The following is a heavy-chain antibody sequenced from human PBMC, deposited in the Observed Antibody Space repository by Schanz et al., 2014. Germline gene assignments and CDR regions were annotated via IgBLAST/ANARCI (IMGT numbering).Heavy chain of an antibody. D-gene: IGHD3-10*01. Sequence: EVQLLESGGGLVQPGGSLKLSCAASGLIFSNYVMSWVRQAPGKGLEWVSTIGTSGGTNYAESVKGRFTISRDNSKNTLYLQMDSLRAEDTAVYYCAKGRFGELSAFDIWGQWTMVTVSS. J-gene: IGHJ3*02. CDR1: GLIFSNYV. CDR3: AKGRFGELSAFDI. CDR2: IGTSGGT. V-gene: IGHV3-23*01.